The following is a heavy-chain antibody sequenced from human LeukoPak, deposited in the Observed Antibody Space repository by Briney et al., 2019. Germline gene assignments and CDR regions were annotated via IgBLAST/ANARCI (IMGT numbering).Heavy chain of an antibody. CDR3: ATLTTVTTPAVDY. D-gene: IGHD4-17*01. CDR1: GYTFTSYG. V-gene: IGHV1-18*01. J-gene: IGHJ4*02. CDR2: ISAYNGNT. Sequence: ASVKVSCKASGYTFTSYGISWVRQAPGQGLEWMGWISAYNGNTNYAQKLQGRVTMTTDTSTSTAYMELRSLRSDDTAVYHRATLTTVTTPAVDYWGQGTLVTVSS.